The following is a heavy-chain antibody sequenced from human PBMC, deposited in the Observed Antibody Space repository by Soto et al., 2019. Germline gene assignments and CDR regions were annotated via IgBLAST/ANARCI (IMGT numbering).Heavy chain of an antibody. J-gene: IGHJ4*02. CDR3: ARDLNSYDSSGYLGYFDY. D-gene: IGHD3-22*01. CDR1: GGSISSGDYY. CDR2: IYYSGST. V-gene: IGHV4-30-4*01. Sequence: QVQLQESGPGLVKPSQTLSLTCTVSGGSISSGDYYWSWIRQPPGKGLEWIGYIYYSGSTYYNPSPKSRVTIPVDTSKNQFSLKLSSVTAADTAVYYCARDLNSYDSSGYLGYFDYWGQGTLVTVSS.